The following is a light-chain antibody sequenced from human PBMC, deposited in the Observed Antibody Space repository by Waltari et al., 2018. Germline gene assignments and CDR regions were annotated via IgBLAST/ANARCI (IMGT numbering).Light chain of an antibody. V-gene: IGKV3-20*01. Sequence: EIVLTQSPGTLSLSPGERATLSCRASQSLSSTHLAWYQQKPGQAPRLLIYGASIRATGIPDRFSGSGSGTEFTLTISRLEPEDFAVYYCQQYGTSPTFGQGTKAEIK. CDR2: GAS. CDR3: QQYGTSPT. CDR1: QSLSSTH. J-gene: IGKJ1*01.